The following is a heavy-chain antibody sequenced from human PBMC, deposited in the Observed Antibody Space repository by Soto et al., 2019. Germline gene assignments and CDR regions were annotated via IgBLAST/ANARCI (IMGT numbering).Heavy chain of an antibody. V-gene: IGHV1-24*01. Sequence: GASVKVSCKVSGYTLTELSMHWVRQAPGKRLEWMGGFDPEDGETIYAQKFQGRVTMTEDTSTDTAYMELSSLRSEDTAVYYCVVVAYKKDYDFWSGSSPYYYYYYMDVWGKGTTVTVSS. CDR1: GYTLTELS. CDR3: VVVAYKKDYDFWSGSSPYYYYYYMDV. CDR2: FDPEDGET. D-gene: IGHD3-3*01. J-gene: IGHJ6*03.